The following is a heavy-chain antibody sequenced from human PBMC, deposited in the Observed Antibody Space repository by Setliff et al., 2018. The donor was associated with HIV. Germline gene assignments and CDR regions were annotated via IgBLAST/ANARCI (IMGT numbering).Heavy chain of an antibody. CDR1: GGTFSSYA. J-gene: IGHJ5*02. D-gene: IGHD6-19*01. Sequence: ASVKVSCKASGGTFSSYAISWVRQAPGQGLEWMGWISTYNGNTNYAQKLQGRVTMTRDTFTSTAYMEVRSLRSDDTAVYYCARGVERYSSHSASGPWGQGTLVTVSS. CDR3: ARGVERYSSHSASGP. CDR2: ISTYNGNT. V-gene: IGHV1-18*01.